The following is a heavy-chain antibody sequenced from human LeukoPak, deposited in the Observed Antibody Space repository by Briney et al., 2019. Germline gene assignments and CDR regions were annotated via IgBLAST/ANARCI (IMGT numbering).Heavy chain of an antibody. CDR1: GFTVSSNY. J-gene: IGHJ4*02. CDR2: IYSGGST. Sequence: PGGSLRLSCAASGFTVSSNYMSWVRQAPGKGLVWVSVIYSGGSTYYADSVKGRFTISRDNSKNTLYLQMNSLRAEDTAVYYCARRERLHQDYWGQGTLVTVSS. CDR3: ARRERLHQDY. D-gene: IGHD5-24*01. V-gene: IGHV3-66*01.